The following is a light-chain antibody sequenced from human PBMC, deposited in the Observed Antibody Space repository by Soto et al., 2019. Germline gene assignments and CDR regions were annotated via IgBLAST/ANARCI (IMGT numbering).Light chain of an antibody. J-gene: IGKJ1*01. CDR1: QSISNW. CDR2: KAS. Sequence: DIHMTQSPSTLSASVGDRVTITCRASQSISNWLAWYQHKPGKAPKLMIYKASSLDSGVTSRFRGSGSGTEFTLTISSLQPNDFATYYYQQYNRSFGKGNKVDIK. CDR3: QQYNRS. V-gene: IGKV1-5*03.